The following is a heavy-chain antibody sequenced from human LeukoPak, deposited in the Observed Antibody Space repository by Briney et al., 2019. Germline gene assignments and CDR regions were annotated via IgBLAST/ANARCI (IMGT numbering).Heavy chain of an antibody. J-gene: IGHJ4*02. CDR2: ISPYNGNT. CDR1: GYSLITYG. Sequence: VASVKVSCKASGYSLITYGINWVRQAPGQGLEWMGWISPYNGNTNYAHNVQGRVTMTTDTSTSTAYMELRSLRSDDTAVYYCARAPSMANFDYWGQGTLVTVSS. CDR3: ARAPSMANFDY. D-gene: IGHD2/OR15-2a*01. V-gene: IGHV1-18*01.